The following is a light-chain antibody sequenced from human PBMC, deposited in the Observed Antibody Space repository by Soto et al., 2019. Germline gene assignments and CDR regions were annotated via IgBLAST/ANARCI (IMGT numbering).Light chain of an antibody. CDR2: GTS. V-gene: IGKV3-15*01. Sequence: EVVMTPSPATLSVSPGERAILSCRSSQSVSTNLAWYQQKPGQAPRLLIYGTSTRATGIPARFSGSGSGTEFTLTISSLQSEDFAVYYCQQYNKWPPITFGQGTRLEIK. CDR3: QQYNKWPPIT. J-gene: IGKJ5*01. CDR1: QSVSTN.